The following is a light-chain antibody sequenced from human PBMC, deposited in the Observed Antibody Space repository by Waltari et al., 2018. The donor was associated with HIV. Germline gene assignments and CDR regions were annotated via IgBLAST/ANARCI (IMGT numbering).Light chain of an antibody. V-gene: IGLV1-51*01. CDR2: DNN. CDR1: NSNIGNNY. CDR3: GTWDSSLSAGV. Sequence: QSVLTQPPSVSAAPGQKVTISCSGSNSNIGNNYVSWYQQLPGTAPKLLIYDNNKRPSGIPDRFSGSKSGTSATLGINGLQTGDEADYYCGTWDSSLSAGVFGGGTKLTVL. J-gene: IGLJ2*01.